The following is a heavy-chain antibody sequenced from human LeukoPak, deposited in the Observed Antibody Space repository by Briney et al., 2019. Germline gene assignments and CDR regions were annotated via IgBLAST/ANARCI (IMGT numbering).Heavy chain of an antibody. D-gene: IGHD3-22*01. Sequence: SETLSLTCAVSGYSISSGYYWGWIRQPPGKGLEWIGSIYHSGSTYYNPPLKSRVTISVDTSKNQFSLKLSSVTAADTAVYYCARHYYDSSGYLVDYWGQGTLVTVSS. CDR3: ARHYYDSSGYLVDY. J-gene: IGHJ4*02. CDR2: IYHSGST. CDR1: GYSISSGYY. V-gene: IGHV4-38-2*01.